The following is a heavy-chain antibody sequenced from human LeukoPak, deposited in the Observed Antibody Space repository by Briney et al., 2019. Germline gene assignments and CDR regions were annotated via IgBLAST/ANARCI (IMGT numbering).Heavy chain of an antibody. CDR1: GGSFSGYY. CDR2: INHSGST. V-gene: IGHV4-34*01. D-gene: IGHD6-13*01. J-gene: IGHJ5*02. Sequence: SETLSLTCAVYGGSFSGYYWSWIRQPPGKGLEWIGEINHSGSTNYNPSLKGRVTISVDTSKNQFSLKLSSVTPEDTAVYYCAREVSSDSSSWYLCPWFDPWGQGTLVTVSS. CDR3: AREVSSDSSSWYLCPWFDP.